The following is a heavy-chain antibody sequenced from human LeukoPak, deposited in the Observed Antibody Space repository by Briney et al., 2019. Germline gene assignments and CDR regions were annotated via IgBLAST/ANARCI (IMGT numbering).Heavy chain of an antibody. CDR1: GFTFSSYW. V-gene: IGHV3-7*01. CDR3: ARDRRYCSGGSCYPAHYYYYGMDD. Sequence: GGSLRLSCAASGFTFSSYWMSWVRQAPGKGLEWVANIKQDGSEKYYVDSVKGRFTISRDNSKNTLYLQMNSLRAEDTAVYYCARDRRYCSGGSCYPAHYYYYGMDDWGQGTTVTVSS. J-gene: IGHJ6*02. D-gene: IGHD2-15*01. CDR2: IKQDGSEK.